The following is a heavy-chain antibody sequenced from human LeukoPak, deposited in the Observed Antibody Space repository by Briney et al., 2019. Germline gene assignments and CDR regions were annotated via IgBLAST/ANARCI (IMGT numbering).Heavy chain of an antibody. D-gene: IGHD3-10*01. V-gene: IGHV3-48*03. CDR1: GFTFSSYE. CDR3: AKDISHLYGSGSSLDY. Sequence: GGSLRLSCAASGFTFSSYEMNWVRQAPGKGLEWVSYISGSGRTIYYANSVKGRFTISRDNAKNSLYLQMNSLRAEDTALYYCAKDISHLYGSGSSLDYWGQGTLVTVSS. J-gene: IGHJ4*02. CDR2: ISGSGRTI.